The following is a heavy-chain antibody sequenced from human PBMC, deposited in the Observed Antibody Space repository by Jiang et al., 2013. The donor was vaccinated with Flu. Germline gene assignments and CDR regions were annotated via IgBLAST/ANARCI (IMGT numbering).Heavy chain of an antibody. CDR1: GGSISSSSYY. Sequence: PGLVKPSETLSLTCTVSGGSISSSSYYWGWIRQPPRKGLEWIGSIYYSGSTYYNPSLKSRVTISVDTSENQFSLRLRSVTAADTAVYYCARQALEKYYGSGGIDYWGQGTLVTVSS. CDR3: ARQALEKYYGSGGIDY. J-gene: IGHJ4*02. D-gene: IGHD3-10*01. V-gene: IGHV4-39*01. CDR2: IYYSGST.